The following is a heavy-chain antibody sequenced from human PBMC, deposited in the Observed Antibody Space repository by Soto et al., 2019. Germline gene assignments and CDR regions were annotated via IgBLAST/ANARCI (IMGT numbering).Heavy chain of an antibody. V-gene: IGHV4-39*01. CDR2: IYYSGST. CDR1: GSSICSSSYY. Sequence: SETLSLTCTVSGSSICSSSYYLGWIRQPPGKGLEWIGSIYYSGSTYYNPSLKSRVTISVDTSKNQFSLKLSSVTAADTAVYYCARQDISSFDYYYGMDVWGQGTTLT. D-gene: IGHD6-13*01. CDR3: ARQDISSFDYYYGMDV. J-gene: IGHJ6*02.